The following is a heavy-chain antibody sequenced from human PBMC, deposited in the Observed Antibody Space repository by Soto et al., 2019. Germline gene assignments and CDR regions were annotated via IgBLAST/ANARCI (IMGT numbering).Heavy chain of an antibody. CDR1: RFTFSTYA. J-gene: IGHJ5*02. D-gene: IGHD3-10*01. CDR2: ISGSGANT. CDR3: AESAMVRGGGWFDP. V-gene: IGHV3-23*01. Sequence: EVQLLESGGGLVQPGGSLRLSCAASRFTFSTYAMSWVRQAPGKGLEWVSDISGSGANTYYAVSVKGRFTISRDNSKNTLYLQMNSLRAEDTAVYYCAESAMVRGGGWFDPWGQGTLVTVSS.